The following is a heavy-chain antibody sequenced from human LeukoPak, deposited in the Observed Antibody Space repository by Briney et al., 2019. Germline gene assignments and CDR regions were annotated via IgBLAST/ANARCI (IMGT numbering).Heavy chain of an antibody. CDR3: ARSAGAVGHAEHLLH. CDR2: IYHSGNT. D-gene: IGHD4-23*01. CDR1: GGSIGTYY. Sequence: SETLSLTCTVSGGSIGTYYWSWIRQPPGKGLEWIGYIYHSGNTNCNPSLKSRVTISVDTSNNQFSLKLSSVTAADTAVYYCARSAGAVGHAEHLLHWGQGTLVSVSS. V-gene: IGHV4-59*01. J-gene: IGHJ1*01.